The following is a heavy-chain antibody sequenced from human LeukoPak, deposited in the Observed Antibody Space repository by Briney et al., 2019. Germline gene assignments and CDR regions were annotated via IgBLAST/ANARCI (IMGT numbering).Heavy chain of an antibody. J-gene: IGHJ4*02. CDR1: GFTFSSYS. D-gene: IGHD5-24*01. CDR3: AREHNLSIDY. Sequence: PGGSLRLSCAASGFTFSSYSMNWVRQAPGKGLEWVSYISSSGSTIYYADSVKGRFTISRDNAKNSLYLQMNSLRAEDTAVYYCAREHNLSIDYWGQGTLVTVSS. CDR2: ISSSGSTI. V-gene: IGHV3-48*04.